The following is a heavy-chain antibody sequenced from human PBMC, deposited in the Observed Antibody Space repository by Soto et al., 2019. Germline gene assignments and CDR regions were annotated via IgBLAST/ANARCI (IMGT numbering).Heavy chain of an antibody. J-gene: IGHJ5*01. CDR2: IHHSGST. CDR1: W. Sequence: WWLCHRKNTGKGLEWIGEIHHSGSTYYNPSLKSRITINPGTSKNQFSLHLNSVTLEDTAVYYCARSWFGHQVHCFASRGQGTLVPVSS. CDR3: ARSWFGHQVHCFAS. V-gene: IGHV4-4*02. D-gene: IGHD3-16*01.